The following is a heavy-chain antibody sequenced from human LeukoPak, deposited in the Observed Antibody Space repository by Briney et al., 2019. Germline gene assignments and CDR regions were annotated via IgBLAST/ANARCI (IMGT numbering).Heavy chain of an antibody. CDR3: AKDLYDFWSGYAEYYYYGMDV. Sequence: GGSLRLSCAASGLTFSSYGMHWVRQAPGKGLEWVAVISYDGSNKYYADSVKGRFTISRDNSKNTLYLQMDSLRAEDTAVYYCAKDLYDFWSGYAEYYYYGMDVWGQGTTVTVSS. D-gene: IGHD3-3*01. J-gene: IGHJ6*02. CDR1: GLTFSSYG. V-gene: IGHV3-30*18. CDR2: ISYDGSNK.